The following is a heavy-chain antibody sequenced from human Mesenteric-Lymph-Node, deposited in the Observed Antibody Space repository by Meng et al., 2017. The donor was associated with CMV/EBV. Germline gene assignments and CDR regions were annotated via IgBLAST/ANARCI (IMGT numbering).Heavy chain of an antibody. CDR1: RFTFNNYW. CDR3: AGPPLDAFDI. CDR2: INSDGSST. J-gene: IGHJ3*02. Sequence: GGSLRFSCAASRFTFNNYWMHWVRQAPGKGLVWVSRINSDGSSTNYADSVKGRFTISRDNSKNTLYLQMNSLRAEDTAVYYCAGPPLDAFDIWGQGTMVTVSS. D-gene: IGHD3/OR15-3a*01. V-gene: IGHV3-74*01.